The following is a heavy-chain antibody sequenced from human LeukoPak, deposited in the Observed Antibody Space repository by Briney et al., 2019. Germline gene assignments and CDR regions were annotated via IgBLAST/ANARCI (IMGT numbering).Heavy chain of an antibody. J-gene: IGHJ4*02. D-gene: IGHD4-17*01. CDR1: GGSFSGYY. CDR2: INHSGST. CDR3: ARIEAGYDYGDYFFDY. V-gene: IGHV4-34*01. Sequence: SENLPLTCAVYGGSFSGYYWSWMGQPPGNGLEWIGEINHSGSTNYNPSLKSRVTISVDTSKNQFSLKLSSVTAADTAVYYCARIEAGYDYGDYFFDYWGQATLVTVSS.